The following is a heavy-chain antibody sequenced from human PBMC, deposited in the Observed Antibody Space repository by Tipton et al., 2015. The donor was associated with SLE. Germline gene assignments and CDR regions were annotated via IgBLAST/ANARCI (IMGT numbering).Heavy chain of an antibody. CDR1: GGSISSYY. J-gene: IGHJ4*02. Sequence: TLSLTCTVSGGSISSYYWSWIRQPPGKGLEWIGYIYYSGSTNYNPSLKSRVTISVDTSKNHFSLRLISVTAADTALYYCARVQGDLAAQYFDYWGQGTLVTVSS. CDR2: IYYSGST. CDR3: ARVQGDLAAQYFDY. D-gene: IGHD3-16*01. V-gene: IGHV4-59*08.